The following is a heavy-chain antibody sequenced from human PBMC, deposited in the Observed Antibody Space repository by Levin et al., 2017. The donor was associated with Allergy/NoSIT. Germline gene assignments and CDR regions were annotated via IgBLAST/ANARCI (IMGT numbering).Heavy chain of an antibody. D-gene: IGHD5-12*01. J-gene: IGHJ5*02. Sequence: SCAASGFTFSSYAMSWVRQAPGKGLEWVSAISGSGGSTYYADSVKGRFTISRDNSKNTLYLQMNSLRAEDTAVYYCAKDSGYDFGGRFDPWGQGTLVTVSS. V-gene: IGHV3-23*01. CDR3: AKDSGYDFGGRFDP. CDR2: ISGSGGST. CDR1: GFTFSSYA.